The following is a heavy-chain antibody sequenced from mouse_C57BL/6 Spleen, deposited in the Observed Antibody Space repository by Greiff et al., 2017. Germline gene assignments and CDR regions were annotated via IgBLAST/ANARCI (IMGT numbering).Heavy chain of an antibody. CDR2: INPDNGGT. V-gene: IGHV1-19*01. D-gene: IGHD6-1*01. Sequence: EVQLQQSGPELVKPGASVKMSCKASGYTFTDYYMNWVKQSHGKGLEWIGVINPDNGGTSYNEKFKGTATLTVDKSSSTAYMQLSSLTSEDSAVYFCARTGSSACYDYWGQGTLLTVSA. CDR3: ARTGSSACYDY. J-gene: IGHJ2*01. CDR1: GYTFTDYY.